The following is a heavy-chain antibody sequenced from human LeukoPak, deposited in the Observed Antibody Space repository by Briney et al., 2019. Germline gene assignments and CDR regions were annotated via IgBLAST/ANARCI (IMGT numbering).Heavy chain of an antibody. CDR1: GFTFSSYG. V-gene: IGHV3-30*18. CDR3: AKLNGYNHDY. J-gene: IGHJ4*02. D-gene: IGHD5-12*01. Sequence: PGRSLRLSCAASGFTFSSYGMHWVRQAPGKGLEWVAVISYDGSNKYYADSVKGRFTISRDNSKNTLYLQMNSLRAEDTAVYYCAKLNGYNHDYWGQGTLVTVSS. CDR2: ISYDGSNK.